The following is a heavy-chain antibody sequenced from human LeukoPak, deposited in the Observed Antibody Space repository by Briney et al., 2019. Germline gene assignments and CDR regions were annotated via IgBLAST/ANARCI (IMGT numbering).Heavy chain of an antibody. Sequence: PGGSLRLSCAASGFTFSSYAMSWVRQAPGKGLEWVSAISGSGGSTYYADSVKGRFTISRGNSKNTLYLQMNSLRAEDTAVYYCAKEAIVATRMRGYSSSWGFDYWGQGTLVTVSS. CDR1: GFTFSSYA. J-gene: IGHJ4*02. V-gene: IGHV3-23*01. CDR2: ISGSGGST. D-gene: IGHD6-13*01. CDR3: AKEAIVATRMRGYSSSWGFDY.